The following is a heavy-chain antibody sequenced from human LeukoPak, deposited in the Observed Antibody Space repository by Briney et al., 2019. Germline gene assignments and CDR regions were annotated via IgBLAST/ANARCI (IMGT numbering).Heavy chain of an antibody. CDR2: IYYSGST. V-gene: IGHV4-59*01. CDR3: ANGRRAGAFDI. D-gene: IGHD6-19*01. CDR1: GGSISSYY. Sequence: SETLSLTCTVSGGSISSYYWSWIRQPPGKGLEWIGYIYYSGSTNYNPSLKSRVTISVDTSKNQFSLKLSSVTAADTAVYYCANGRRAGAFDIWGQGTMVTVSS. J-gene: IGHJ3*02.